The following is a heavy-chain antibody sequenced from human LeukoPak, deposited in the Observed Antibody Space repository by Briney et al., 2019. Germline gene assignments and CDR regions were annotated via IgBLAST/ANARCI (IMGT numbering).Heavy chain of an antibody. V-gene: IGHV4-59*01. Sequence: SETLSLTCTVSGGSLSAYYWNWIRQPPGKGLEWIGYIHYSGSTNYNPSLKSRVTISVDTSKNQFSLKLSSVTAADTAVYYCARDSSSWYYGYWGQGTLVTVSS. CDR2: IHYSGST. D-gene: IGHD6-13*01. CDR1: GGSLSAYY. CDR3: ARDSSSWYYGY. J-gene: IGHJ4*02.